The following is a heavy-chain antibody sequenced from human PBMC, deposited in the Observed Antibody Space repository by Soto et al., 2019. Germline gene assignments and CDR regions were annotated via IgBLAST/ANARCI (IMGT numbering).Heavy chain of an antibody. CDR2: ISYDGSNK. CDR1: GFNFSSYA. V-gene: IGHV3-30-3*01. Sequence: QVQLVESGGGVVQPGRSLRLSCAASGFNFSSYAMHWVRQAPGKGLEWVAVISYDGSNKYYADSVKGRFTISRDNSKNTLYLQMNSLRAEDTALYYCARDPRSTWLCLTIFGVELDYCGQGTLVTVSS. CDR3: ARDPRSTWLCLTIFGVELDY. D-gene: IGHD3-3*01. J-gene: IGHJ4*02.